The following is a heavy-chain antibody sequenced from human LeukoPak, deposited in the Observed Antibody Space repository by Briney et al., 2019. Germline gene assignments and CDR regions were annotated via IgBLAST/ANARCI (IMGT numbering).Heavy chain of an antibody. J-gene: IGHJ6*02. D-gene: IGHD2-8*01. CDR3: AGTNHGDYYYYYGMDV. CDR2: IYYSGST. V-gene: IGHV4-59*01. CDR1: GGSISSYY. Sequence: PSETLSLTCTVAGGSISSYYWSWIRQPPGKGLEWIGYIYYSGSTNYNPSLKSRVTISVDTFKNQFSLKLSSVTAADTAVYYCAGTNHGDYYYYYGMDVWGQGTTVTVYS.